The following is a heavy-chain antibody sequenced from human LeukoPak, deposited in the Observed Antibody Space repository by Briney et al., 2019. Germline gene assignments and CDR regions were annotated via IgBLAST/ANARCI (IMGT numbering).Heavy chain of an antibody. CDR3: AREGMGRRAFDI. V-gene: IGHV3-21*01. J-gene: IGHJ3*02. D-gene: IGHD3-10*01. Sequence: GGSLRLSCATSGFTFDDYAMHWVRQAPGKGLEWVSSISTSSNYIYYAGSMKGRFTISRDNAKNSLYLQMNSLRGEDTALYFCAREGMGRRAFDIWGQGTMVTVSS. CDR1: GFTFDDYA. CDR2: ISTSSNYI.